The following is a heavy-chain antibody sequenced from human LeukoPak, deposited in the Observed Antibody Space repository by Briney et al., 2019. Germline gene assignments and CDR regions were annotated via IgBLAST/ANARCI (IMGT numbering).Heavy chain of an antibody. Sequence: PSETLSLTCIVSGGAISSYYWNWIRQPPGKGLEWIGHINYSGSSNYNPSLKSRVTISVDTSKNQFSLKLSSVTAADTAVYYCARAQKKYYYDSSGYHSRDYFDYWGQGTLVTVSS. D-gene: IGHD3-22*01. J-gene: IGHJ4*02. CDR1: GGAISSYY. V-gene: IGHV4-59*01. CDR2: INYSGSS. CDR3: ARAQKKYYYDSSGYHSRDYFDY.